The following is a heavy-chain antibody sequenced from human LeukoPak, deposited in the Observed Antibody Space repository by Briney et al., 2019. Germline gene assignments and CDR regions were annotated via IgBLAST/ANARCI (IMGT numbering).Heavy chain of an antibody. D-gene: IGHD3-16*01. Sequence: GGSLRLSCAASGFTVSSNYMSWVRQAPGKGLEWVSVIYSSGNTYYADSVKGRFTISRDNSKNTLYLQMHSLSTEDTDVYYCEREYRGCGRSDAFDIWGQGTMVTVSS. CDR2: IYSSGNT. CDR3: EREYRGCGRSDAFDI. CDR1: GFTVSSNY. V-gene: IGHV3-53*01. J-gene: IGHJ3*02.